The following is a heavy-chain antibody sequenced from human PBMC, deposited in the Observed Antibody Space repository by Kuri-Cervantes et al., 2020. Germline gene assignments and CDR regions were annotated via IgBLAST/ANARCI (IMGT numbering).Heavy chain of an antibody. Sequence: GESLKISCAASGFTFTTYWMHRVRQVPGKGLVWVSRINTDGSSTTYADSVKGRFTISRDNSKNTLYLQMNSLRAEDTAVYYCVGPDDLFDYWGQGTLVTVSS. CDR2: INTDGSST. D-gene: IGHD1-1*01. CDR3: VGPDDLFDY. J-gene: IGHJ4*02. CDR1: GFTFTTYW. V-gene: IGHV3-74*01.